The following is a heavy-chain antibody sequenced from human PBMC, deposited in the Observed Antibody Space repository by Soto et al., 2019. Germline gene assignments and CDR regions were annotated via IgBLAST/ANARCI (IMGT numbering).Heavy chain of an antibody. J-gene: IGHJ5*02. CDR3: AREVMSCSRTSCPNWFDP. CDR2: IYYSGST. CDR1: GGSISSGGYY. Sequence: QVQLQESGPGLVKPSQTLSLTCTVSGGSISSGGYYWSWIRQHPGKGLEWIGYIYYSGSTYYNPSLKSRVTISVDTAKNQFSLKLSSVTAADTAVYYCAREVMSCSRTSCPNWFDPWGQGTLVTVSS. V-gene: IGHV4-31*03. D-gene: IGHD2-2*01.